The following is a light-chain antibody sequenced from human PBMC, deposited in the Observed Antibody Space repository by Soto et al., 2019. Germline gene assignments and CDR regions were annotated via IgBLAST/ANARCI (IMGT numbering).Light chain of an antibody. J-gene: IGKJ3*01. CDR2: AAS. CDR1: QSISSY. V-gene: IGKV1-39*01. CDR3: QQSDSTPT. Sequence: DIQMTQSPSSLSASVGDRVTITCRASQSISSYLNWYQQKPGKAPKLLIYAASSLQSGVPSRFSGSGSGTDFILTISSLQPEDFATYYCQQSDSTPTFGPGTKVDIK.